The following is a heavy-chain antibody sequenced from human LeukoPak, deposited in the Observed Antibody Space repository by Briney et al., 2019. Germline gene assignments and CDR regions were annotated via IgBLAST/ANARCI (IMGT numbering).Heavy chain of an antibody. D-gene: IGHD2-21*02. J-gene: IGHJ4*02. CDR3: ARRPPYCGGDCYSGLDY. CDR1: GYSFTSYW. V-gene: IGHV5-51*01. Sequence: GASLKISCKGSGYSFTSYWIGWVRQMPGKGLEWMGIIYPGDSDTRYSPSFQGQVTISADKSISTAYLQWSSLKASDTAMYYCARRPPYCGGDCYSGLDYWGQGTLVTVSS. CDR2: IYPGDSDT.